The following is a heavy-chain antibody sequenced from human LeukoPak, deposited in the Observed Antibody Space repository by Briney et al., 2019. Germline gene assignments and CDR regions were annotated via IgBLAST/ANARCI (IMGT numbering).Heavy chain of an antibody. J-gene: IGHJ3*01. V-gene: IGHV3-30*02. CDR2: IRYDGSDK. Sequence: QPGGSLRLSCAASGFTFNSYGMHWVRQAPGKGLEWVAFIRYDGSDKYYAVSVKGRFTVSRDNSKSTLCLQMNSLRAEDTAVYYCAKDDSDWDAFDVWGQGTMVTVSS. CDR3: AKDDSDWDAFDV. CDR1: GFTFNSYG. D-gene: IGHD2-21*01.